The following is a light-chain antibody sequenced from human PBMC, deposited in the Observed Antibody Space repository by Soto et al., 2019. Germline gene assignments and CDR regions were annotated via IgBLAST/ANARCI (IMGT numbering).Light chain of an antibody. CDR1: PSVSNS. Sequence: ESVLTQSPATLSLSPGERATLSCRASPSVSNSLAWYQHKPGQAPRLLIYDAFNRATGVPTRFSGSGSGTDFTLTISSLEPEDSAVYYCQQRNIWPPVTFGQGTRLEIK. V-gene: IGKV3-11*01. CDR2: DAF. J-gene: IGKJ5*01. CDR3: QQRNIWPPVT.